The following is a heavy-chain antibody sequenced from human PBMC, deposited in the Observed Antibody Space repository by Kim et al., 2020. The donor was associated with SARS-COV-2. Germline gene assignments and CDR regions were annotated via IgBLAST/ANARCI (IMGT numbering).Heavy chain of an antibody. J-gene: IGHJ5*02. V-gene: IGHV1-3*01. CDR3: AILLWFGELLEGDEWFDP. CDR1: GYTFTSYA. CDR2: INAGNGNT. Sequence: ASVKVSCKASGYTFTSYAMHWVRQAPGQRLEWMGWINAGNGNTKYSQKFQGRVTITRDTSASTAYMELSSLRSEDTAVYYCAILLWFGELLEGDEWFDPWGQGTLVTVSS. D-gene: IGHD3-10*01.